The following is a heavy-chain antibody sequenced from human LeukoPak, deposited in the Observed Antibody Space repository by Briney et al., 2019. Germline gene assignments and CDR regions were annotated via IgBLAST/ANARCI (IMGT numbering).Heavy chain of an antibody. CDR1: GFTFSDYY. CDR2: ISSSGSTI. J-gene: IGHJ4*02. V-gene: IGHV3-11*01. D-gene: IGHD5-18*01. Sequence: PGGSLRLSCAASGFTFSDYYMSWIRQAPGKGLEWVSYISSSGSTIYLADSVKGRFSISRDNAKNSLYLQVNSLRAEDTAVYCCARASRGYSYGYVVDYWGQGTLVTVSS. CDR3: ARASRGYSYGYVVDY.